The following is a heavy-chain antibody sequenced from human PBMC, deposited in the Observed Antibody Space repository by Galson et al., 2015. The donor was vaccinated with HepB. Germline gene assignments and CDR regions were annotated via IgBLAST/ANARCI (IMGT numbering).Heavy chain of an antibody. J-gene: IGHJ4*02. CDR1: GFTFSSYW. CDR3: GRCGAAAPGMD. V-gene: IGHV3-7*03. D-gene: IGHD6-13*01. Sequence: SLRLSCAASGFTFSSYWMSWVRQAPGKGLEWVANMNQDGSEKNYVDSVKGRFTISRDNAKNSLYLQMNSLRAEDTAVYYCGRCGAAAPGMDWGQGTLVTVSS. CDR2: MNQDGSEK.